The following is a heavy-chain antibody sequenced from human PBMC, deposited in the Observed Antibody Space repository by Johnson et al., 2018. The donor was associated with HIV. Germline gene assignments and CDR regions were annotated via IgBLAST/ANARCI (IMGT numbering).Heavy chain of an antibody. V-gene: IGHV3-7*03. Sequence: LEWVANIKQDGSEQYYVDSVKGRLTISRDNSKNMLYLQMGSLRAEDTAVYYCARSPSIDYAFDIWGQGTMVTVSS. J-gene: IGHJ3*02. D-gene: IGHD2/OR15-2a*01. CDR2: IKQDGSEQ. CDR3: ARSPSIDYAFDI.